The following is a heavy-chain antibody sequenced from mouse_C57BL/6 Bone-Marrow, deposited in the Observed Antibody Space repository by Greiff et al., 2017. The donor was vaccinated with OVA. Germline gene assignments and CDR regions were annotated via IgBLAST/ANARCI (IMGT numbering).Heavy chain of an antibody. Sequence: EVKLVESGGGLVKPGGSLKLSCAASGFTFSDYGMHWVRQAPEKGLEWVAYISSGSSTIYYADTVKGRFTISRDNAKNTLFLQMTSLRSEDTAMYYWSKDGYSDWFAYWGQGTLVTVSA. D-gene: IGHD2-3*01. CDR3: SKDGYSDWFAY. J-gene: IGHJ3*01. CDR1: GFTFSDYG. CDR2: ISSGSSTI. V-gene: IGHV5-17*01.